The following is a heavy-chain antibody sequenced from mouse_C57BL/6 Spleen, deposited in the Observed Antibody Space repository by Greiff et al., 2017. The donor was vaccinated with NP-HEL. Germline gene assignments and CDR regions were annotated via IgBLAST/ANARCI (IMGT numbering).Heavy chain of an antibody. J-gene: IGHJ4*01. CDR1: GYTFTSYW. CDR2: IHPNSGST. D-gene: IGHD3-3*01. Sequence: QVQLQQPRAELVKPGASVKLSCKASGYTFTSYWMHWVKQRPGQGLEWIGMIHPNSGSTNYNEKFKSKATLTVDKSSSTAYMQLSSLTSEDSAVYYCARGGTLDYYAMDYWGQGTSVTVSS. CDR3: ARGGTLDYYAMDY. V-gene: IGHV1-64*01.